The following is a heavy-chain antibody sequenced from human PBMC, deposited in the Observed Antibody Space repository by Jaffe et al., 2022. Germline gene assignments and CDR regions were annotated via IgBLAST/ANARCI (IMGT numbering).Heavy chain of an antibody. CDR1: GFTFSAYG. CDR3: VRAFSSSESLL. V-gene: IGHV3-23*01. D-gene: IGHD6-6*01. J-gene: IGHJ4*02. CDR2: ITDSGDKI. Sequence: EVQLLESGGGLVQPGGSLRLSCAASGFTFSAYGMNWVRQAPEKGLEWVSGITDSGDKIAYADSVKGRFTISRDNSKNTLYFQMNTLRAEDTAIYYCVRAFSSSESLLWGPGTLVTVS.